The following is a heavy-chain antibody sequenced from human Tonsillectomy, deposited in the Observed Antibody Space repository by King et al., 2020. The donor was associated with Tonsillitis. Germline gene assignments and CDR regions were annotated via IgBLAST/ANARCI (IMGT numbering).Heavy chain of an antibody. V-gene: IGHV4-4*02. J-gene: IGHJ3*02. CDR2: ISHSGST. Sequence: VQLQESGPGLVKPSGTLSLTCAVSAGSISSSDWWSWVRQPPGKGLQWIGEISHSGSTNYNPSLKSRVNMSVDKSKNQFSLQLRSVTAADTAVYYCARGEDHDTGGYATFDIWGQGTMVTVSS. D-gene: IGHD2-8*02. CDR3: ARGEDHDTGGYATFDI. CDR1: AGSISSSDW.